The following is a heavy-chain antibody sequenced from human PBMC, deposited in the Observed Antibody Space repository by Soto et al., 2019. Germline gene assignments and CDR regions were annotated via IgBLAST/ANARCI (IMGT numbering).Heavy chain of an antibody. D-gene: IGHD2-15*01. V-gene: IGHV1-3*05. CDR3: ARDRWSSRSFDY. Sequence: QVQLVQSGAEEKKPGASVKVSCKASGYTFTSYAMHWVRQAPGQRLEWMGWINAGNGNTKYSQKFQGRVTITRDTSASTAYMELSSLRSEDTAVYYCARDRWSSRSFDYWGQGTLVTVSS. CDR1: GYTFTSYA. CDR2: INAGNGNT. J-gene: IGHJ4*02.